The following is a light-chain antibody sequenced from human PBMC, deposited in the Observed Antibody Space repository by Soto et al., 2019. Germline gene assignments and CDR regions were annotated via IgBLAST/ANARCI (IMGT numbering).Light chain of an antibody. J-gene: IGKJ2*01. CDR3: QQYNNWPGYT. CDR2: GAS. V-gene: IGKV3-15*01. Sequence: EIVLTQSPATLSVSPGEGATLSCRASQSVSSNLAWYQQKPGQAPRLLIYGASTRATGIPARFSGSGSGIEFTLSISSLQSEDFAVYYCQQYNNWPGYTFGQGTKLEIK. CDR1: QSVSSN.